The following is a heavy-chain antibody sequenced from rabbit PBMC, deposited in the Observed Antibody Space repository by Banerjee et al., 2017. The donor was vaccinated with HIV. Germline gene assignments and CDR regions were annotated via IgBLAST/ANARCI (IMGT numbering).Heavy chain of an antibody. CDR1: GFSFSSGYY. D-gene: IGHD6-1*01. CDR2: IDTGTGTT. J-gene: IGHJ6*01. Sequence: QSLEESGGDLVKPGASLTLTCTASGFSFSSGYYMYWVRQAPGKGLEWIACIDTGTGTTYYASWAKGRFTISKTSSTTVTLQMTSLTAADTATYFCARDDIVGDGYATMGLWGPGTLVTVS. CDR3: ARDDIVGDGYATMGL. V-gene: IGHV1S40*01.